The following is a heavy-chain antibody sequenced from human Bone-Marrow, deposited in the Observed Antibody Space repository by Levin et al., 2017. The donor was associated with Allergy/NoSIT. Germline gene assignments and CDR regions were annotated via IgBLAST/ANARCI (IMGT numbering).Heavy chain of an antibody. CDR1: GFTFDDYA. D-gene: IGHD6-6*01. Sequence: SCAASGFTFDDYAMHWVRQAPGKGLEWVSGISWNSGSIGYADSVKGRFTISRDNAKNSLYLQMNSLRAEDTALYYCAKDKGDSSSSGWFDPWGQGTLVTVSS. CDR3: AKDKGDSSSSGWFDP. J-gene: IGHJ5*02. V-gene: IGHV3-9*01. CDR2: ISWNSGSI.